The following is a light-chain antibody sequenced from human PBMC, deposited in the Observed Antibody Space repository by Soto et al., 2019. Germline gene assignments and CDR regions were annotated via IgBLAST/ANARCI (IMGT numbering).Light chain of an antibody. CDR1: QGISSY. CDR3: QQYYSYSWT. J-gene: IGKJ1*01. Sequence: AIRMTQSPSSLSASTGDRVTITCRASQGISSYLAWYQQKPGKAPKLLIYAASTLQSGVPSRFSGSGSRTDFTLTISCLQSEDFATYYCQQYYSYSWTCGQGTKVEIK. V-gene: IGKV1-8*01. CDR2: AAS.